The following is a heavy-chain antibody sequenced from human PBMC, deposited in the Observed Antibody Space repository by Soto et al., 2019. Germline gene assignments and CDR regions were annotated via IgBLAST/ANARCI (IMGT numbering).Heavy chain of an antibody. CDR1: GFTFSSYA. D-gene: IGHD2-8*01. CDR2: ISGSGGST. V-gene: IGHV3-23*01. Sequence: GGSLRLSCAASGFTFSSYAMSWVRQAPGKGLEWVSAISGSGGSTYYADSVKGRFTISRDNSKNTLYLQMNSLRAEDTAVYYCAKDPKKNGVGNNWFDPWGQGTLVTVSS. J-gene: IGHJ5*02. CDR3: AKDPKKNGVGNNWFDP.